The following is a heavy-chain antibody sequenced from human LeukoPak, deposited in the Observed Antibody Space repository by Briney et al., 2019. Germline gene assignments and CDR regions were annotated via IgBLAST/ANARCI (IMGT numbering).Heavy chain of an antibody. J-gene: IGHJ4*02. Sequence: GGSLRLSCAASGFTFSSYAMHWVRQAPGKGLEWVAVISYDGSNKYYADSVKGRFTISRDNSKNTLYLQMNSLRAEDTAVYYCARSGGELPGDWGQGTLVTVPS. D-gene: IGHD2-21*01. CDR1: GFTFSSYA. V-gene: IGHV3-30-3*01. CDR3: ARSGGELPGD. CDR2: ISYDGSNK.